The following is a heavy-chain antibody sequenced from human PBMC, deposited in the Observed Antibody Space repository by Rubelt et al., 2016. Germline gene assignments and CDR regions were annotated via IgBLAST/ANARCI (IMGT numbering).Heavy chain of an antibody. Sequence: QVQLQQWGAGLLKPSETLSLTCAVYGGSFSGYYWSWIRQPPGKGLEWIGEINHSGSTNYNPSLKSRVTISGDTSKNQFSRRLSSATAADTAVYYCARGGRYYGSGSYQRHNWFDPWGQGSLVTVSS. CDR3: ARGGRYYGSGSYQRHNWFDP. J-gene: IGHJ5*02. V-gene: IGHV4-34*01. CDR1: GGSFSGYY. D-gene: IGHD3-10*01. CDR2: INHSGST.